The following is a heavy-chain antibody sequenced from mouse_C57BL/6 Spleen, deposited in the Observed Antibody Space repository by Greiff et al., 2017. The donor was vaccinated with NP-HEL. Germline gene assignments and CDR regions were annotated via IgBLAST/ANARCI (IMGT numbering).Heavy chain of an antibody. Sequence: QVQLQQPGAELVKPGASVKLSCKASGYTFTSYWMHWVKQRPGQGLEWIGMIHPNSGSTNYNEKFKSKATLTVDKSSSTAYMQLSSLTSEDSAVYDCARPPYYGSSSYWYFDVWGTGTTVTVSS. CDR3: ARPPYYGSSSYWYFDV. D-gene: IGHD1-1*01. V-gene: IGHV1-64*01. J-gene: IGHJ1*03. CDR2: IHPNSGST. CDR1: GYTFTSYW.